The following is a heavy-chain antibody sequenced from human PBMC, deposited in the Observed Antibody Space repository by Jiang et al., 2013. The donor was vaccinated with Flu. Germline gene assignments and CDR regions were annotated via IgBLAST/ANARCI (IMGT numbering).Heavy chain of an antibody. D-gene: IGHD3-10*01. J-gene: IGHJ4*02. V-gene: IGHV3-66*01. Sequence: VQLLESGGGLVQPGGSLRLSCAASGLTVSSNYMNWVRQAPGKGLEWVSVIYTTGRTDYGDSVKGRFTISRDNSKNTLYLEMNSLRAEDTAVYYCAGLRWFGDPPRFWGQGNPGHRLL. CDR3: AGLRWFGDPPRF. CDR1: GLTVSSNY. CDR2: IYTTGRT.